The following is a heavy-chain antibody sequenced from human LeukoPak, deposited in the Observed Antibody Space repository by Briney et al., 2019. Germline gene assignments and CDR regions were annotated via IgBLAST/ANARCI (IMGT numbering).Heavy chain of an antibody. CDR1: GFTVSSNY. V-gene: IGHV3-53*01. Sequence: PGGYLRLSCAASGFTVSSNYVSWVRQAPRKGLEWVSVIYSGGSTYYADSVKGRFTISRDNSKNTLYLQMNSLRAEDTAVYYCARDRGIAVAGPGSDPYYYYGMDVWGKGTTVTVSS. CDR3: ARDRGIAVAGPGSDPYYYYGMDV. D-gene: IGHD6-19*01. CDR2: IYSGGST. J-gene: IGHJ6*04.